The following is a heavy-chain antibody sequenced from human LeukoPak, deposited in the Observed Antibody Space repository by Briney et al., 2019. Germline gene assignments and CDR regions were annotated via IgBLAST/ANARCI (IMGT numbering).Heavy chain of an antibody. CDR2: INPNSGGT. V-gene: IGHV1-2*02. CDR1: GYTFTGYY. Sequence: ASVKVSCKASGYTFTGYYMHWVRQAPGQGLEWMGWINPNSGGTNYAQKFQGRVTVTRDTSISTAYMELSRLRSDDTAVYYCARDRAGYYDMGGIWYYFDYWGQGTLVTVSS. D-gene: IGHD3-22*01. J-gene: IGHJ4*02. CDR3: ARDRAGYYDMGGIWYYFDY.